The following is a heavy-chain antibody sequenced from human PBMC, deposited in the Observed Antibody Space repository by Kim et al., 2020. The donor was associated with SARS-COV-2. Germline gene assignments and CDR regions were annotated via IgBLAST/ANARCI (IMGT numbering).Heavy chain of an antibody. CDR2: IWYDGSNK. Sequence: GGSLRLSCAASGFTFSSYGMHWVRQAPGKGLEWVAVIWYDGSNKYYADSVKGRFTISRDNSKNTLYLQMNSLRAEDTAVYYCANSTVTTHDAFDIWGQGTMVTVSS. V-gene: IGHV3-33*06. CDR1: GFTFSSYG. CDR3: ANSTVTTHDAFDI. D-gene: IGHD4-17*01. J-gene: IGHJ3*02.